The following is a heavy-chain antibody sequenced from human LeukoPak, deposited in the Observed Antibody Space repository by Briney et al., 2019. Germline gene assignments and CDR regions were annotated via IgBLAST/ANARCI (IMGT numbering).Heavy chain of an antibody. CDR3: ARDDISGNAFDI. V-gene: IGHV3-21*01. CDR1: GFTFSSYN. CDR2: VSGTSTYI. Sequence: GGSLRLSCAASGFTFSSYNMNWVRQAPGKGLEWVSSVSGTSTYIYYADSVRVRFTISRDNAKHSLYLQMNSLRAEDTAVYYCARDDISGNAFDIWGQGTLVTVSS. J-gene: IGHJ3*02. D-gene: IGHD6-19*01.